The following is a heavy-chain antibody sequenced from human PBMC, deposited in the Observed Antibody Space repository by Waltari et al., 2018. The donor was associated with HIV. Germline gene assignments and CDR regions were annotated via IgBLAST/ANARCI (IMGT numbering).Heavy chain of an antibody. V-gene: IGHV3-21*01. CDR1: GFTFRSYS. D-gene: IGHD5-18*01. Sequence: EVQLLESGGGLVKPGGSLRLSCAASGFTFRSYSMNWVRQAPGRGVEGVASITSGSYMFNLDSVKGRFTIFRDNTKNSLYLQMNSLRAEDTAVYYCARQGGSYGPDWYFDLWGRGTLVTVSS. CDR2: ITSGSYM. CDR3: ARQGGSYGPDWYFDL. J-gene: IGHJ2*01.